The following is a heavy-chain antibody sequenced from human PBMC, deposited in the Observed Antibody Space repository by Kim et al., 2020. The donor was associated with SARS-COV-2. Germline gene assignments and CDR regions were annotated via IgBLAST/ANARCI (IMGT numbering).Heavy chain of an antibody. CDR1: GGTFSSYA. J-gene: IGHJ6*02. D-gene: IGHD5-18*01. CDR2: IIPIFGTA. CDR3: AREFSYEGVPTPHYYYYGMDV. V-gene: IGHV1-69*13. Sequence: SVKVSCKASGGTFSSYAISWVRQAPGQGLEWMGGIIPIFGTANYAQKFQGRVTITADESTSTAYMELSSLRSEDTAVYYCAREFSYEGVPTPHYYYYGMDVWGQGTTVTVSS.